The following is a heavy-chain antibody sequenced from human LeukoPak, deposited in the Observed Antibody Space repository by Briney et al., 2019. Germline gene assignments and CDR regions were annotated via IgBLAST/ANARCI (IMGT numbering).Heavy chain of an antibody. Sequence: PGGALRLSCAASGFTFSSYWMHWVRQAPGKGLVWVSRINSDGSSTSYADSVKGRFTISRDNAKNTRYLQMNSLRAEDTAVYYCAKDQNGYDIPADHWGQGTLVTVSS. J-gene: IGHJ5*02. CDR3: AKDQNGYDIPADH. CDR1: GFTFSSYW. D-gene: IGHD3-22*01. V-gene: IGHV3-74*01. CDR2: INSDGSST.